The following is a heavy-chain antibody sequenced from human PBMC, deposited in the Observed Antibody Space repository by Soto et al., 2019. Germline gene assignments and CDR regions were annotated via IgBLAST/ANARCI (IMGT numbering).Heavy chain of an antibody. Sequence: SSETLSLICTVSGGSINYSYWTWIRQPPGNGLEWIGYISYTGSANYNASLKSRLTISVDTSKNQCSLKLSSVTAADTALYYCARVNYGDYYYGMDVWGQGTTVTSP. CDR1: GGSINYSY. CDR2: ISYTGSA. D-gene: IGHD4-17*01. J-gene: IGHJ6*02. CDR3: ARVNYGDYYYGMDV. V-gene: IGHV4-59*01.